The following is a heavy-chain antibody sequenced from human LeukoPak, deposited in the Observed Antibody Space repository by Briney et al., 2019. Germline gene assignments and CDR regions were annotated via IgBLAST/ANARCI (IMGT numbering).Heavy chain of an antibody. CDR1: GFTFDDYT. V-gene: IGHV3-43*01. CDR3: AKDAYGYYYGSGSSPPDY. J-gene: IGHJ4*02. D-gene: IGHD3-10*01. Sequence: GGSLGLSCAASGFTFDDYTMHWVRQAPGKGLEWVSLISWDGGSTYYADSVKGRFTISRDNSKNSLYLQMNSLRTEDTALYYCAKDAYGYYYGSGSSPPDYWGQGTLVTVSS. CDR2: ISWDGGST.